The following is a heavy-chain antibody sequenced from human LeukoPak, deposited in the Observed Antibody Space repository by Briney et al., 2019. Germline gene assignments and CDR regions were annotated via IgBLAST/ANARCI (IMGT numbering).Heavy chain of an antibody. CDR3: ARDSLLAGLFDY. Sequence: PSETLSLTCTVSGCSISSYYWSWIRQPPGKGLEWIGYIYYSGSTNYNPSLKCRVTISVDTSKLQSSLKLISVTAADTAVYYCARDSLLAGLFDYWGQGTLVTVSS. J-gene: IGHJ4*02. CDR1: GCSISSYY. CDR2: IYYSGST. D-gene: IGHD3-3*02. V-gene: IGHV4-59*12.